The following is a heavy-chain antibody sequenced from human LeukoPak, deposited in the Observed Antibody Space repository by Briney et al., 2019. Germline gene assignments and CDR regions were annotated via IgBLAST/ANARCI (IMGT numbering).Heavy chain of an antibody. D-gene: IGHD1-26*01. Sequence: PGGSLRLSCAASGFTFTSYAMSWVRQAPGKGLEWVSVISGSGGTTYYAGSVKGRFTISRDNSKDTLYLQMNSLRAEDTAVYYCAKTPNSGNYYASFDSWAQGTLATVSS. CDR1: GFTFTSYA. J-gene: IGHJ4*02. CDR3: AKTPNSGNYYASFDS. V-gene: IGHV3-23*01. CDR2: ISGSGGTT.